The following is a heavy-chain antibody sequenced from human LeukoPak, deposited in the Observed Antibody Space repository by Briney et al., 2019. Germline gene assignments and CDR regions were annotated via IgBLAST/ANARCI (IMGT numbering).Heavy chain of an antibody. CDR1: GGSISSGGYS. V-gene: IGHV4-30-4*07. D-gene: IGHD3-16*02. J-gene: IGHJ4*02. CDR3: ASTYYDYVWGSYRFDY. Sequence: SETLSLTCAVSGGSISSGGYSWSWIRQPPGKGLEWIGYIYYSGSTYYNPSLKSRVTISVDTSKNQFSLKLSSVTAADTAVYYCASTYYDYVWGSYRFDYWGQGTLVTVSS. CDR2: IYYSGST.